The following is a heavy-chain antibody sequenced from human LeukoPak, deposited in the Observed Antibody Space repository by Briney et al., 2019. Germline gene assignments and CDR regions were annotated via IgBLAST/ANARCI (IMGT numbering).Heavy chain of an antibody. Sequence: GASVKVSCKASGGTFSSYAISWVRQAPGQGLEWMGRIIPILGIANYAQKFQGRVTITADKSTSTAYMELSSLRSEDTAVYYCARAPGLGDEEPYFDYWGQGTLVTVSS. CDR1: GGTFSSYA. CDR2: IIPILGIA. J-gene: IGHJ4*02. CDR3: ARAPGLGDEEPYFDY. V-gene: IGHV1-69*04. D-gene: IGHD3-16*01.